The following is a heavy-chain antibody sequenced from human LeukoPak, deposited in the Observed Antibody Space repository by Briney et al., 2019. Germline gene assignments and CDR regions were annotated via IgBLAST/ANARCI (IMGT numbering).Heavy chain of an antibody. CDR3: ATVFSTDPNWFDP. D-gene: IGHD4-17*01. Sequence: ASVTVSCTVSGYTLTELSMHWVRQAPGKGLEGVGGFYPEDGETIYAQTFQGRGTITEDTSTDTAYMELSSLRSEDTAVYYCATVFSTDPNWFDPWGQGTLVTVSS. CDR2: FYPEDGET. CDR1: GYTLTELS. V-gene: IGHV1-24*01. J-gene: IGHJ5*02.